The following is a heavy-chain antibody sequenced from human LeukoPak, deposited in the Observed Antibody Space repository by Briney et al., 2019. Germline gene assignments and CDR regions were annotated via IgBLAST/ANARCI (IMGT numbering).Heavy chain of an antibody. D-gene: IGHD3-22*01. CDR3: ARDRGDYYYFDY. Sequence: GGSLRLSCAASGFTFSSYDMHWVRQATGKGLEWVSAIGTAGDTYYPGSVKGRFTISRENAKNSLYLQMNSLRAEDTAVYYCARDRGDYYYFDYWGQGTLVTVSS. J-gene: IGHJ4*02. CDR1: GFTFSSYD. V-gene: IGHV3-13*01. CDR2: IGTAGDT.